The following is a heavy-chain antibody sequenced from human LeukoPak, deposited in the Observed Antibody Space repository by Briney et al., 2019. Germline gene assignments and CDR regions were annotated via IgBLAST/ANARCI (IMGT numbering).Heavy chain of an antibody. CDR1: GGAFSSYA. V-gene: IGHV1-69*06. D-gene: IGHD1-1*01. CDR3: ARDALPFHWHEGNYYMDV. CDR2: IIPIFGTA. Sequence: SVKVSCKASGGAFSSYAINWVRQAPGQGLEWRGGIIPIFGTANYAQKFQGRVTIIADKSTSTAYMELRSLRSEDTAVYYCARDALPFHWHEGNYYMDVWGKGTTVTVSS. J-gene: IGHJ6*03.